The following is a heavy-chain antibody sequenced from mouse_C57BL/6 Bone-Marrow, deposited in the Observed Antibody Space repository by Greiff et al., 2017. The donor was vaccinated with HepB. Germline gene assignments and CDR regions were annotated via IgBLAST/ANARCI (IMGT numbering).Heavy chain of an antibody. CDR3: VRGPIIYNAMDY. CDR1: GFTFSSYA. CDR2: ISDGGSYT. Sequence: EVMLVESGGGLVKPGGSLKLSCAASGFTFSSYAMSWVRQTPDKRLEWVATISDGGSYTYYPANVKGRFTISRDNAKNNLYLQMSQLKSEDTAMYYCVRGPIIYNAMDYGGQGTSVTVSS. J-gene: IGHJ4*01. V-gene: IGHV5-4*03.